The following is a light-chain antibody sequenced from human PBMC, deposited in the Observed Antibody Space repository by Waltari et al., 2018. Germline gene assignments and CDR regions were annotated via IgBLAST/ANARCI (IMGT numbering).Light chain of an antibody. CDR1: SGHSRNV. V-gene: IGLV4-69*01. J-gene: IGLJ3*02. CDR2: VNRDGSH. Sequence: QLVLTQSPSASASPGASVKLTCTPSSGHSRNVIAWLPPQPEKGPRYLMKVNRDGSHSKGDKIPDRFSGSSSGAEHYLTISSLQSEDEADYYCQTGGHGTWVFGGGTKLTVL. CDR3: QTGGHGTWV.